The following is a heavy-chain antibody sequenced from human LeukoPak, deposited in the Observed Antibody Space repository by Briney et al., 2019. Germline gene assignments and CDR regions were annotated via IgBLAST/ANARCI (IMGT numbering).Heavy chain of an antibody. CDR1: GFSFGDFS. D-gene: IGHD3-10*01. CDR2: INLDGSEK. CDR3: VRGVTMIRGAVMYPFFFDF. Sequence: PGESLRLSCAASGFSFGDFSMSWARQAPGKGLEWVANINLDGSEKFHVDSVKGRFTISRDNAKSALYLQMNSLRAADTAMYFCVRGVTMIRGAVMYPFFFDFWGRGTLVTVSS. J-gene: IGHJ4*02. V-gene: IGHV3-7*03.